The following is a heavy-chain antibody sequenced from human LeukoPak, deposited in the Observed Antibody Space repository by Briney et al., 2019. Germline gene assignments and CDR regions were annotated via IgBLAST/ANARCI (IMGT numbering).Heavy chain of an antibody. CDR2: INPNSGGT. J-gene: IGHJ4*02. V-gene: IGHV1-2*06. CDR3: ARDPFDY. Sequence: GASVKVSCKASGYTFTSYDINWVRQATGQGLEWMGRINPNSGGTNYAQKFQGRVTMTRDTSISTAYMELSRLRSDDTAVYYCARDPFDYWGQGTLVTVSS. CDR1: GYTFTSYD.